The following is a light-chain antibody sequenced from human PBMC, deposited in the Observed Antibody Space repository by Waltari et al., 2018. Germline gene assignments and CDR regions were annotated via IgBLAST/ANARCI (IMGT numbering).Light chain of an antibody. CDR3: CSFTSSSTWV. CDR1: TSDLGGYNY. Sequence: QSALTQPASVSGSPGQSITISCTGTTSDLGGYNYVSWYQQHPGKAPKLLIYVVNGRDSGVSNRVSGSESGNTAYLILSGLQAEGKADDYCCSFTSSSTWVFGGGTKLTVL. J-gene: IGLJ3*02. V-gene: IGLV2-14*01. CDR2: VVN.